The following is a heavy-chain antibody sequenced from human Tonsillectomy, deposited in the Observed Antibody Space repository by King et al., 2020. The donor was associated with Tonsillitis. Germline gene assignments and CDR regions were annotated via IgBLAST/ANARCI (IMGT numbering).Heavy chain of an antibody. V-gene: IGHV3-23*03. D-gene: IGHD3-22*01. CDR2: MYGGTSST. Sequence: VQLVESGGGLVQPGGSLRLSCAASGFTFSNYALSWVRQAPGKGLEWVSVMYGGTSSTYYADSVKGRFTISRDHSKNTLYLQMNSLRAEDTAVYYCAKDQRAGYSSGLHDYWGQGTLVTVSS. CDR3: AKDQRAGYSSGLHDY. CDR1: GFTFSNYA. J-gene: IGHJ4*02.